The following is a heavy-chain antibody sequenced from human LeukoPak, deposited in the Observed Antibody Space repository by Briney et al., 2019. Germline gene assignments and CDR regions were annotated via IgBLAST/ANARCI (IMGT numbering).Heavy chain of an antibody. CDR3: TTGGTYSDY. CDR1: GASISGCF. Sequence: PSETLSLTCTVSGASISGCFWVWMRQPAGKGLEWIGRIYPSGSTNYNPSLKSRVTMSVDMSKNQFSLKLSSVTAADTAVYYCTTGGTYSDYWGQGTLVTVSS. V-gene: IGHV4-4*07. J-gene: IGHJ4*02. D-gene: IGHD1-1*01. CDR2: IYPSGST.